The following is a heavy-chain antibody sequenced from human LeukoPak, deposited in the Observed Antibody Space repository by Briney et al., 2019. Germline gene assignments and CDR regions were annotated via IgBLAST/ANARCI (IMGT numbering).Heavy chain of an antibody. J-gene: IGHJ6*02. D-gene: IGHD5-12*01. CDR2: IYNSVRT. Sequence: PSETLSLTCTVSGGSISSGGYYWSWIRQHPGKGLEWIGYIYNSVRTNYNPSLKSRVTISVDTSKNQLSLKLSSVTAADTAVYFCVRDLVATIDHYYYGMDVWGRGTTVTVSS. CDR1: GGSISSGGYY. V-gene: IGHV4-61*08. CDR3: VRDLVATIDHYYYGMDV.